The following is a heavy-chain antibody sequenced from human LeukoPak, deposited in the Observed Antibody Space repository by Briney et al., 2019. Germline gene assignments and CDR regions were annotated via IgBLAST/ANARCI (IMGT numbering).Heavy chain of an antibody. Sequence: GGSLRPSCAALGFTFSTYAMSWGRPAPGKGLGWVSAFSGSGGSTYYADSVKGRFTISRDNSKNTLYLQMNSPRAEDTAVYYCAKEHDYGVSLYYFDYWGQGTLVTVSS. J-gene: IGHJ4*02. D-gene: IGHD4-17*01. V-gene: IGHV3-23*01. CDR2: FSGSGGST. CDR3: AKEHDYGVSLYYFDY. CDR1: GFTFSTYA.